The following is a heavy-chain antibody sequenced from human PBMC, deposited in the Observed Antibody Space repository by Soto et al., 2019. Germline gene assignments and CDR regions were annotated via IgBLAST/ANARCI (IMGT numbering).Heavy chain of an antibody. D-gene: IGHD2-2*01. CDR1: GFSLSTSGVG. CDR2: IYWDDDK. V-gene: IGHV2-5*02. Sequence: QITLKESGPTLVKPTQTLTLTCTFSGFSLSTSGVGVGWIRQPPGKALEWLALIYWDDDKRYSPSLKSRLTITTDTSKNQVVLTMTKMDPVDTATYYCAHSRVVPADMILGYFDYWGQGTLVTVSS. J-gene: IGHJ4*02. CDR3: AHSRVVPADMILGYFDY.